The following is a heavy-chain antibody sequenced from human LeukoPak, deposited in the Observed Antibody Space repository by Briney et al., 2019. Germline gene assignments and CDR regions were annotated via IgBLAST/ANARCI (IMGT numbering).Heavy chain of an antibody. J-gene: IGHJ5*02. CDR2: INHSGST. V-gene: IGHV4-34*01. CDR3: ARGTRILRYCSGGSCPVNWFDP. CDR1: GGSFSGYY. Sequence: PSETLSLTCAVYGGSFSGYYWSWIRQPPGKGLEWIGEINHSGSTNCNPSLKSRVTISVDTSKNQFSLKLSSVTAADTAVYYCARGTRILRYCSGGSCPVNWFDPWGQGTLVTVSS. D-gene: IGHD2-15*01.